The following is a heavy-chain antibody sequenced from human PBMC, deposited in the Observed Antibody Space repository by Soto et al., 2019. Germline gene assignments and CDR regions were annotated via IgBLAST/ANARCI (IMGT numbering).Heavy chain of an antibody. V-gene: IGHV3-30*18. Sequence: QVQLVESGGGVVQPGRSLRLSCAASGFTFSSYGMHWVRQAPGKGLEWVAVMSYDGSNKYYADSVKGRFTISRDNSKNTLYLQMNSLRAEDTAVYYCAKDLVGVVITDYYGMDVWGQGTTVTVSS. J-gene: IGHJ6*02. CDR2: MSYDGSNK. CDR1: GFTFSSYG. CDR3: AKDLVGVVITDYYGMDV. D-gene: IGHD3-3*01.